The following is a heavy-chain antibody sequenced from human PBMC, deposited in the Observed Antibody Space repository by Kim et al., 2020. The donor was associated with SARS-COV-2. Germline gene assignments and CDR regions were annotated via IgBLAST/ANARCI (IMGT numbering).Heavy chain of an antibody. D-gene: IGHD3-10*01. CDR3: FSRGSGSFCFDY. CDR1: GYTFTSYY. CDR2: INPSGGST. V-gene: IGHV1-46*03. J-gene: IGHJ4*02. Sequence: ASVKVSCKASGYTFTSYYMHWVRQAPGQGLEWMGIINPSGGSTSYAQKFQGRVTMTRDTSTSTVYMELSSLRSEDTAVYYCFSRGSGSFCFDYWGQGTLVTVSS.